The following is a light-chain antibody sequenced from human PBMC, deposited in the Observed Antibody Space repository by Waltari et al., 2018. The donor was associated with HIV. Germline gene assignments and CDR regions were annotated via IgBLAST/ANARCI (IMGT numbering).Light chain of an antibody. Sequence: QSALTQPASVSGSPGQSITISCPGTSSAVGSYNLVSWYQQHPGKAPKLMIYEVSKRPSGVSNRFSGSKSGNTASLTISGLQAEDEADYYCCSYVGWSTILYVFGTGTKVTVL. V-gene: IGLV2-23*02. J-gene: IGLJ1*01. CDR1: SSAVGSYNL. CDR3: CSYVGWSTILYV. CDR2: EVS.